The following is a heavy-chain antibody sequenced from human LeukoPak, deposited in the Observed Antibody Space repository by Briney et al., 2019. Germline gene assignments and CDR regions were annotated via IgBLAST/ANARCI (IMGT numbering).Heavy chain of an antibody. V-gene: IGHV1-2*02. CDR3: ARGDTRFWSGGVYYYYYMDV. CDR1: GYTFTGYY. CDR2: INPNSGGT. Sequence: ASVKVSCKASGYTFTGYYMHWVRQAPGQGLEWMGWINPNSGGTNYAQKFQGRVTMTRDTSISTAYMELSSLRSEDTAVYYCARGDTRFWSGGVYYYYYMDVWGKGTTVTVSS. D-gene: IGHD3-3*01. J-gene: IGHJ6*03.